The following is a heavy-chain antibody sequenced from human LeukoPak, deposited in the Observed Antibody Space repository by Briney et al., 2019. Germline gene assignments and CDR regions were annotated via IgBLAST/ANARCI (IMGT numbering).Heavy chain of an antibody. CDR2: IYYSGST. V-gene: IGHV4-30-4*08. D-gene: IGHD1/OR15-1a*01. CDR1: GGSISSGDYY. J-gene: IGHJ5*02. CDR3: ARVAVITGTKRFNWFDP. Sequence: SETLSLICTVSGGSISSGDYYWSWIRQPPGKGLEWIGYIYYSGSTYYDPSLKSRVTISVDTSKNQFSLKLSSVTAADTAVYYCARVAVITGTKRFNWFDPWGQGTLVTVSS.